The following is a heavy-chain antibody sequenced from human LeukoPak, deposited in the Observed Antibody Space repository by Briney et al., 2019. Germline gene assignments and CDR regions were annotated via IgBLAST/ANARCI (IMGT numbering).Heavy chain of an antibody. V-gene: IGHV3-23*01. CDR2: ITGDT. CDR1: GFTFGNYA. J-gene: IGHJ6*02. Sequence: PGGSLRLSCAASGFTFGNYAMSWVRQAPGKGLEWVSGITGDTYYADSVKGRFTISRDNAKNTLYLQMNSLRAEDTAVYYCARSYGMDVWGQGTTVTVSS. CDR3: ARSYGMDV.